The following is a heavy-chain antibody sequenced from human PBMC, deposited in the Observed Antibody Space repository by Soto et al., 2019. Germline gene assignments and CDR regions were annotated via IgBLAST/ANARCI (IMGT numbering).Heavy chain of an antibody. Sequence: RLSCAASGFTFSSYSMNWVRQAPGKGLEWVSSISSSSSYIYYADSVKGRFTISRDNAKNSLYLQMNSLRAEDTAVYYCASRYDFWSGSPVDYWGQGTLVTVSS. D-gene: IGHD3-3*01. J-gene: IGHJ4*02. CDR1: GFTFSSYS. CDR2: ISSSSSYI. V-gene: IGHV3-21*01. CDR3: ASRYDFWSGSPVDY.